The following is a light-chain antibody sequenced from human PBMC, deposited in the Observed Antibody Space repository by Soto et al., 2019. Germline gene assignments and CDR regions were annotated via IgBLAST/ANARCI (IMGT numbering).Light chain of an antibody. Sequence: EIVLTQSPGTLSLSPGERATLSCRASQSINSRYLAWYQQKPGQAPRLLIYGASSRATGIPDRFSGSGSGTKFTLTISRLEPEDFAVDYCHQFGSSPAFTFGHGTKVDIK. J-gene: IGKJ3*01. CDR3: HQFGSSPAFT. CDR1: QSINSRY. V-gene: IGKV3-20*01. CDR2: GAS.